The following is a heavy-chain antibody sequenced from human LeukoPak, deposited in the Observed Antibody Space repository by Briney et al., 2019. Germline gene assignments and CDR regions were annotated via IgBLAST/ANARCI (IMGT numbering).Heavy chain of an antibody. J-gene: IGHJ4*02. V-gene: IGHV3-30*02. CDR2: IRYDGSNK. CDR1: GFTFSSYG. Sequence: PGGSLRLSCAASGFTFSSYGMHWVCRAPGKGLEWVAFIRYDGSNKYYADSVKGRFTISRDNSKNTLYLQMNSLRAEDTAVYYCAKAWYSSSSFDYWGQGTLVTVSS. D-gene: IGHD6-6*01. CDR3: AKAWYSSSSFDY.